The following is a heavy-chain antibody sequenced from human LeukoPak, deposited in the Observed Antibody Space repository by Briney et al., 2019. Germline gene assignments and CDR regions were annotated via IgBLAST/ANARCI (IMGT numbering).Heavy chain of an antibody. Sequence: GASVKVSCKASGVTFSSYAISWVRQAPGQGLEWMGRIIPILGIANYAQKFQGRVTITANKSTSTAYMELSSLRSEDTAVYYCARGGVGYCSSTSCYGYFYGMDVWGQGTTVTDSS. J-gene: IGHJ6*02. CDR1: GVTFSSYA. CDR3: ARGGVGYCSSTSCYGYFYGMDV. V-gene: IGHV1-69*04. D-gene: IGHD2-2*01. CDR2: IIPILGIA.